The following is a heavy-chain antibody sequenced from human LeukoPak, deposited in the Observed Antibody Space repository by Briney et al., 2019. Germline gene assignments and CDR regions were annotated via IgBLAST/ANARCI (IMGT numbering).Heavy chain of an antibody. V-gene: IGHV5-51*01. Sequence: PGESLKISCKASGYTFTTYWIGWVRQMPGKGLEWMGIIYPGDSDTTYSPSFQGQVTISADKSTTTASLQWSSLKASDTAMYYCARKMNNSPYYFDYWGQGTLVTVSS. CDR2: IYPGDSDT. D-gene: IGHD4-23*01. CDR1: GYTFTTYW. J-gene: IGHJ4*02. CDR3: ARKMNNSPYYFDY.